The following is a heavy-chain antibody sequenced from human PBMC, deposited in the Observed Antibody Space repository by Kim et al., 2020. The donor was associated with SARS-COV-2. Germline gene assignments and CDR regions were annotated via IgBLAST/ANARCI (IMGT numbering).Heavy chain of an antibody. CDR1: GFTFSSYG. Sequence: GGSLRLSCAASGFTFSSYGMHWVRQAPGKGLEWVAVISYDGSNKYYADSVKGRFTISRDNSKNTLYLQMNSLRAEDTAVYYCAKDPGETGTTAGGFRNWGQGTLVTVSS. D-gene: IGHD1-7*01. CDR2: ISYDGSNK. V-gene: IGHV3-30*18. CDR3: AKDPGETGTTAGGFRN. J-gene: IGHJ4*02.